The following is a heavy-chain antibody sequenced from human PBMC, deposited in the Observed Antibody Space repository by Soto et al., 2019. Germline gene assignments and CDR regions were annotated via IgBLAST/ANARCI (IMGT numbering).Heavy chain of an antibody. J-gene: IGHJ4*02. D-gene: IGHD2-2*01. CDR3: AREAVCISTSCYEVY. V-gene: IGHV4-30-4*01. CDR2: IYYSGST. Sequence: QVQLQESGPGLVKPSQTLSLTCTVSGGSISSGDYYWSWIRQPPGKGLEWIGYIYYSGSTYYNPSLKSRVTLSGDTSKNLFSLKLSSVTAADTTVYYCAREAVCISTSCYEVYWGQGTLVTVSS. CDR1: GGSISSGDYY.